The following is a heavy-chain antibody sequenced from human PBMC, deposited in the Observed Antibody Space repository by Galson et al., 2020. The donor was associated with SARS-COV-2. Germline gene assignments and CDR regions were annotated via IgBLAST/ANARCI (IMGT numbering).Heavy chain of an antibody. CDR2: INSDGSST. CDR1: GFTFSSCW. V-gene: IGHV3-74*01. D-gene: IGHD6-19*01. Sequence: TGGSLRLSCAASGFTFSSCWMHWVRQAPGKGLVWVSRINSDGSSTSYADSVKGRFTISRDNAKNTLYLQMNSLRAEDTAVYYCARVGTRSGWKYYCYYWGQGTLVAVCS. CDR3: ARVGTRSGWKYYCYY. J-gene: IGHJ4*02.